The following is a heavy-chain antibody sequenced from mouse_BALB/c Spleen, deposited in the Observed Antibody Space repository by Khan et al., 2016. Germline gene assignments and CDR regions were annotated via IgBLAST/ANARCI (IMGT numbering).Heavy chain of an antibody. J-gene: IGHJ4*01. V-gene: IGHV7-3*02. Sequence: EVELVESGGGLVQPGGSLRLSCATSGFTFTDPSLIFFLHPPGKALEWLGFIRNKANGYTTENSASVKGRFTISRDNSQSILYLQIDTLRAEDSASVNGRFTMSRDNSKREGDGKRKKMRAEDRATYYCARDMEGYDDAMDYWGQGTSVTVSS. CDR1: GFTFTDPS. CDR3: RFTMSRDNSKREGDGKRKKMRAEDRATYYCARDMEGYDDAMDY. D-gene: IGHD2-2*01. CDR2: IRNKANGYTT.